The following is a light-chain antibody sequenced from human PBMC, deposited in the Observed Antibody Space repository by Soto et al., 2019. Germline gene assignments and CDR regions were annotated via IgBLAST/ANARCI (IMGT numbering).Light chain of an antibody. V-gene: IGKV3-11*01. CDR2: DAS. J-gene: IGKJ2*01. Sequence: EIVLTQSPATLSLSPRGRATLSCSARQSVSSYLAWYQQKPGQSPRLLIYDASNRATGIQARFSGSGSGTDFTLTSSSLEPEDFAVYCCQQPYTFGQVSKLEI. CDR1: QSVSSY. CDR3: QQPYT.